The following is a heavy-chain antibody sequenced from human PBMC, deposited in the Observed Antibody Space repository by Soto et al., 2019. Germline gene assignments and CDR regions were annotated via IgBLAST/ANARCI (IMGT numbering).Heavy chain of an antibody. D-gene: IGHD2-2*01. CDR3: ARAKIYCGSPSCFSFDY. V-gene: IGHV4-34*01. J-gene: IGHJ4*02. Sequence: SETLSLTCVVYGGSFSGYYWSWIRQPPGKGLEWIGEINHSGSTNYNPSLKSRVTISLDTSKNQFSLKLSSVTAADTAVYYCARAKIYCGSPSCFSFDYWGQGTLVTVSS. CDR2: INHSGST. CDR1: GGSFSGYY.